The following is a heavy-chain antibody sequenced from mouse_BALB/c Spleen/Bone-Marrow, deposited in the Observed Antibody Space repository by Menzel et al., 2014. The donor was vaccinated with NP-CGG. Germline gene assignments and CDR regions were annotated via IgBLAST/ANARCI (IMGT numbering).Heavy chain of an antibody. D-gene: IGHD2-14*01. V-gene: IGHV1S22*01. CDR1: GYTFTSYW. J-gene: IGHJ4*01. CDR2: IYPGSGST. Sequence: SGSELVRPGASVKLSCKASGYTFTSYWMHWVKQRHGQGLEWIGNIYPGSGSTNYDEKFKSKGTLTVDTSSSTAYMHLSSLTSEDSAVYYCTRDQVRRGYYYAMDYWGQGTSVTVSS. CDR3: TRDQVRRGYYYAMDY.